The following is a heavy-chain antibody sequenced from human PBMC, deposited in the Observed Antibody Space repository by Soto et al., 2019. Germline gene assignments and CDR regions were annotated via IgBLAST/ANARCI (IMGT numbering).Heavy chain of an antibody. CDR2: IYYSGST. CDR1: GGSITSYY. J-gene: IGHJ4*02. Sequence: SETLSLTCTVSGGSITSYYWSWIRQPPGKGLEWIGYIYYSGSTNYNPSLKSRVTISVDTSKSQFSLRLTSVTAADTAVYYCARLKDCSSPSCYWVDYWGQGTLVTVSS. D-gene: IGHD2-2*01. V-gene: IGHV4-59*08. CDR3: ARLKDCSSPSCYWVDY.